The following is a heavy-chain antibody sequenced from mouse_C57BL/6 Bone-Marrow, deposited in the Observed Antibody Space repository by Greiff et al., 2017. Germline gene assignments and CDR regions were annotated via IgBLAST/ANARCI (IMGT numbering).Heavy chain of an antibody. J-gene: IGHJ4*01. V-gene: IGHV5-6*02. CDR3: ARHWQLGRDAMDY. CDR1: GFTFSSYG. D-gene: IGHD4-1*02. CDR2: ISSGGSYT. Sequence: EVKLVESGGDLVKPGGSLKLSCAASGFTFSSYGMSWVRQTPDKRLAWVATISSGGSYTYYPDSVKGRFTISRDNAKNTLYLHMSSLKSEDTAMYYCARHWQLGRDAMDYWGQGTSVTVSS.